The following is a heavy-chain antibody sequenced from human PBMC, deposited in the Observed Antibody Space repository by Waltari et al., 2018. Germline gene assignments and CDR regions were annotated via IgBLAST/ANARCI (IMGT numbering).Heavy chain of an antibody. CDR2: INAGNGNT. Sequence: QVQLVQSGAEVKKPGASVKVSCKASGYTFTSYAMHWVRQAPGQRLEWMGWINAGNGNTKYSQKFQGRVTITRDTSASTAYMELSSLRSEDTAVYYCARDRELLGYCSSTSCRNWFDPWGQGTLVTVSS. J-gene: IGHJ5*02. CDR3: ARDRELLGYCSSTSCRNWFDP. V-gene: IGHV1-3*01. CDR1: GYTFTSYA. D-gene: IGHD2-2*01.